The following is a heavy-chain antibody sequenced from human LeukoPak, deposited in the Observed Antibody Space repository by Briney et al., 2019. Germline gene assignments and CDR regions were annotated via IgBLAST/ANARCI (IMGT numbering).Heavy chain of an antibody. V-gene: IGHV3-74*01. Sequence: GGSLRLSCAASGFILRSYWMHWVRQAPGKGLVWVSRINSVGSSTSYADSVKGRFTISRDNAKNTLYLQMNSLRAEDTAVYYCARERTSGWDAFDFWGQGTLVTVSS. J-gene: IGHJ4*02. D-gene: IGHD6-19*01. CDR3: ARERTSGWDAFDF. CDR2: INSVGSST. CDR1: GFILRSYW.